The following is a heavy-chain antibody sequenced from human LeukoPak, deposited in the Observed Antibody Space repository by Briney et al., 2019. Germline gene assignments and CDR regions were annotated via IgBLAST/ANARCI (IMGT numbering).Heavy chain of an antibody. D-gene: IGHD6-19*01. V-gene: IGHV3-21*01. CDR1: GFTFSAYN. Sequence: GGSLRLSCAASGFTFSAYNMNWVRRTPGKGLEWVSSISTSSSYMFYADSVRGRFTISRDNAENSLYLQMNSLRDEDTAVYYCARDPYSGGYGAYYYYYMDVWGKGTTVTVSS. CDR3: ARDPYSGGYGAYYYYYMDV. J-gene: IGHJ6*03. CDR2: ISTSSSYM.